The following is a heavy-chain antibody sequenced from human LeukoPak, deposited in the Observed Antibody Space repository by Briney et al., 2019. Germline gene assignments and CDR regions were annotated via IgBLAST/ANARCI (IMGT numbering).Heavy chain of an antibody. CDR1: GFSFSNYS. Sequence: GGSLRLSCAASGFSFSNYSMNWVRQAPGKGLEWVSYISRSSTTIYYADSVKGRFIISRDNAKKSLYLQMNSLRAEDTAVYYCASSGYSSSWNQKWGQGTLVTVSS. CDR2: ISRSSTTI. D-gene: IGHD6-13*01. CDR3: ASSGYSSSWNQK. V-gene: IGHV3-48*01. J-gene: IGHJ4*02.